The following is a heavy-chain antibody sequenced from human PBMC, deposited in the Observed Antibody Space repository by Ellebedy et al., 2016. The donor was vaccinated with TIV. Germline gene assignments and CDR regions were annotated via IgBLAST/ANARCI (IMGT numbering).Heavy chain of an antibody. J-gene: IGHJ4*02. CDR2: INPNSGGT. V-gene: IGHV1-2*02. CDR1: GYTFTGYY. CDR3: ARGEDGFGEYDY. Sequence: ASVKVSCKASGYTFTGYYMHWVRQAPGQGLEWMGWINPNSGGTNYAQKFQGRVTITRNTSISTAYMELSSLRSEDTAVYYCARGEDGFGEYDYWGQGTLVTVSS. D-gene: IGHD3-10*01.